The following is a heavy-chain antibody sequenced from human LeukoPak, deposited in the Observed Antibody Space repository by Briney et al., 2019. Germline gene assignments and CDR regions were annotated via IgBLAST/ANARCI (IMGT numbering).Heavy chain of an antibody. D-gene: IGHD2-2*02. CDR3: ARVKFVVVPAAIGSGYYGMDV. CDR1: GYTFTGYY. CDR2: ISPNSGGT. J-gene: IGHJ6*02. Sequence: ASVKVSCKASGYTFTGYYMHWVRQAPGQGLEWMGWISPNSGGTNYAQKFQGRVTMTRDTSISTAYMELSRLRSDDTAVYYCARVKFVVVPAAIGSGYYGMDVWGQGTTVTVSS. V-gene: IGHV1-2*02.